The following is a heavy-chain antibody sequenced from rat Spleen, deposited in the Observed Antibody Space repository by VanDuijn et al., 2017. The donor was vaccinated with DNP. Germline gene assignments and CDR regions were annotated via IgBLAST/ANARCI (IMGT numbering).Heavy chain of an antibody. Sequence: EVQLVESGGGPVQPGRSLKLSCAASGFTFNNYWMTWIRQAPGKGLERVASITNTGGSIYYADSVKGRFTISRDNSQNTLYLQMNSLRSEDTATYYCTRDPDYWGQGVMVTVSS. CDR3: TRDPDY. CDR1: GFTFNNYW. CDR2: ITNTGGSI. J-gene: IGHJ2*01. V-gene: IGHV5-31*01.